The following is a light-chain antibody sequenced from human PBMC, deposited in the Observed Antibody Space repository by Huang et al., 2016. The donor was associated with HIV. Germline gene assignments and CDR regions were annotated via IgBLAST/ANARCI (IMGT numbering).Light chain of an antibody. CDR2: AAS. CDR1: QTINTY. V-gene: IGKV1-39*01. J-gene: IGKJ1*01. CDR3: QQTYSTPRT. Sequence: DIQMTLSPSSLSASVGDRVTITCRASQTINTYLNWYQQKPGKAPKLLIYAASSLHSGVPSRFSGSGSGTDLTLTISGLQREDFATYFCQQTYSTPRTFGQGTRVEIK.